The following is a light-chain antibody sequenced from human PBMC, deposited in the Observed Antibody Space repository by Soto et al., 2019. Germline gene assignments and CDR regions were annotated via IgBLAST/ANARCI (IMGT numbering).Light chain of an antibody. CDR3: QQRSDWPPIT. J-gene: IGKJ5*01. CDR2: DAS. Sequence: ETVLTQSAATLSLSPGERATLSCRASQSVSSYLAWYQQRPGQAPRLLIYDASNRATGIPARFSGSGSGTDLTLTISSLEAEDFAIYYCQQRSDWPPITFGQRTRLE. V-gene: IGKV3-11*01. CDR1: QSVSSY.